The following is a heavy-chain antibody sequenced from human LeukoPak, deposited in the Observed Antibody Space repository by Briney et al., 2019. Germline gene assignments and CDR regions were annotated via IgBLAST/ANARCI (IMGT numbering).Heavy chain of an antibody. J-gene: IGHJ3*02. CDR1: GFTLSSYG. CDR3: AKVRWFGELSPIDAFDI. D-gene: IGHD3-10*01. CDR2: ISYDGSNK. V-gene: IGHV3-30*18. Sequence: GGSLRLSCAASGFTLSSYGMHWVRQAPGKGLEWVAVISYDGSNKYYADSVKGRFTISRDNSKNTLYLQMNSLRAEDTAVYYCAKVRWFGELSPIDAFDIWGQGTMVTVSS.